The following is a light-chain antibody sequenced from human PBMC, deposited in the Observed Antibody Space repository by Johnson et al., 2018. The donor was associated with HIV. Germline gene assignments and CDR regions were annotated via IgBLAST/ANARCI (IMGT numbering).Light chain of an antibody. Sequence: QSVLTQPPSASGTPGQRVTISCSGSSSNIGSSPVNWYQQLPGTAPKLLIYRNNQRPSGVPDRFSGSKSGTSASLAISGLQAEDEADYYCATWDSSLSAPYVFGTGTKVTVL. V-gene: IGLV1-44*01. CDR3: ATWDSSLSAPYV. CDR1: SSNIGSSP. J-gene: IGLJ1*01. CDR2: RNN.